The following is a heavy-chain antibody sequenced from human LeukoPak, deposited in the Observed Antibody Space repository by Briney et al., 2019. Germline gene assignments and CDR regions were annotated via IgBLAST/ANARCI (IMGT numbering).Heavy chain of an antibody. J-gene: IGHJ6*02. D-gene: IGHD3-3*01. CDR1: GGSFSGYY. CDR3: ARAPIFGVVILYYYGMDV. CDR2: INHSGST. V-gene: IGHV4-34*01. Sequence: SETLSLTCAVYGGSFSGYYWSWIRQPPGKGLEWIGEINHSGSTNYNPSLKSRVTISVDTSENQFSLKLSSVTAADTAVYYCARAPIFGVVILYYYGMDVWGQGTTVTVSS.